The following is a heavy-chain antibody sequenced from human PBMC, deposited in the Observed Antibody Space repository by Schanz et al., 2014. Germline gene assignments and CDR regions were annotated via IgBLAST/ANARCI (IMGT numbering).Heavy chain of an antibody. V-gene: IGHV3-7*01. Sequence: EVQLVESGGGLVQPGGSLRLSCAASGFTFSSYWLSWVRQAPGKGLEWVAAIQDDGSNKYYVDSVKGRFTISRDNSKTTLYLQMNSLPAEDTAVYYCVREDMVRGIRAFDIWGQGTMVTVSS. J-gene: IGHJ3*02. CDR2: IQDDGSNK. CDR1: GFTFSSYW. D-gene: IGHD3-10*01. CDR3: VREDMVRGIRAFDI.